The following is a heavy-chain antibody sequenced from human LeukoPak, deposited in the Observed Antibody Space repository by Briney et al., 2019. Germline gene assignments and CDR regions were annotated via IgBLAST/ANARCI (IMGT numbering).Heavy chain of an antibody. D-gene: IGHD3-10*02. CDR2: IKSNTDGGAT. V-gene: IGHV3-15*01. J-gene: IGHJ4*02. Sequence: GGSLRLSSAPSGAIFTDTRMRSVCQAPGKGLDWVGLIKSNTDGGATDYAAPVKGRFSISRDESKNMVYIQMNSLKTEETGMYYCYPPRGVLGPAHYWAQGPRVSVSS. CDR3: YPPRGVLGPAHY. CDR1: GAIFTDTR.